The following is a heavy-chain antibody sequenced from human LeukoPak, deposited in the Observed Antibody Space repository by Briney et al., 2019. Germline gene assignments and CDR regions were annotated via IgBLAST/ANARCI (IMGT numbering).Heavy chain of an antibody. D-gene: IGHD2-2*01. Sequence: PSETLSLTCTVSGGSISSYYWSWIRQPPGKGLEWIGYIYYSGSTNYNPSLKSRVTISVDTSKNQFSLKLSSVTAADTAVYYCARGSEVVPAALDYWGQGTLVTVSS. CDR3: ARGSEVVPAALDY. V-gene: IGHV4-59*12. J-gene: IGHJ4*02. CDR1: GGSISSYY. CDR2: IYYSGST.